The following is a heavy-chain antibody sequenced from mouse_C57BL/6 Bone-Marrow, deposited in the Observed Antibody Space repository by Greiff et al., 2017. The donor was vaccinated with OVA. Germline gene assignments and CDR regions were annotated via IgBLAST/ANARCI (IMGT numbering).Heavy chain of an antibody. CDR2: ITHSGET. Sequence: VQLQESGPGLVKPSQSLFLTCSITGFPITSGYYWIWIRQSPGKPLEWMGYITHSGETFYNPSLQSPISITRETSKNQFFLQLNSVTTEDTAMYYCAGDSWDYPLAYWGQGTLVTVSA. D-gene: IGHD2-4*01. J-gene: IGHJ3*01. CDR1: GFPITSGYY. CDR3: AGDSWDYPLAY. V-gene: IGHV12-3*01.